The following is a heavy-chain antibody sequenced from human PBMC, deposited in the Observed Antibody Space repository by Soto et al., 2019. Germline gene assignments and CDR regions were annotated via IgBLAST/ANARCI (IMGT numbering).Heavy chain of an antibody. V-gene: IGHV4-39*01. Sequence: QLQLQESGPGLVKPSETLSLTCTVSGGSISSSTYYWAWIRQPPGKGLEWIGSIYYSGSTYYNPSLKSRVTISVDTSKNQFSLKLSSVTAADTAVYFCARHHSGYGYCSSWGQGTLVTASS. CDR2: IYYSGST. CDR3: ARHHSGYGYCSS. D-gene: IGHD5-12*01. CDR1: GGSISSSTYY. J-gene: IGHJ4*02.